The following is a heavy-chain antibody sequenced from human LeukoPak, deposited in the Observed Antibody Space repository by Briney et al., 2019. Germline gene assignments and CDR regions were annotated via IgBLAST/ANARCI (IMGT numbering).Heavy chain of an antibody. CDR1: GYTFTEYY. CDR2: INPNTGGT. CDR3: ARTRPIDYYDGTGYAFRGFDT. D-gene: IGHD3-22*01. V-gene: IGHV1-2*02. J-gene: IGHJ3*02. Sequence: ASVKVSCKASGYTFTEYYMHWVRQSPGQGLEWMGWINPNTGGTNSAQNFQGRVTVTRDTSISTAYMELSGLTSDDTAVYYCARTRPIDYYDGTGYAFRGFDTWGQGTMVTVSS.